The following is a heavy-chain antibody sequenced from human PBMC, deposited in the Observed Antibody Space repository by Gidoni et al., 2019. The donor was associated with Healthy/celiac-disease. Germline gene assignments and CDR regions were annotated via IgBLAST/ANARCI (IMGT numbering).Heavy chain of an antibody. CDR1: GGSISSGSYY. Sequence: QVQLQESGPGLVKPSQTLSLTCTVSGGSISSGSYYWSWIRQPAGKGLEWIGRIYTSGSTNYNPSLKSRVTISVDTSKNQFSLKLSSVTAADTAVYYCAREIESDSSGYIDYWGQGTLVTVSS. J-gene: IGHJ4*02. CDR3: AREIESDSSGYIDY. CDR2: IYTSGST. V-gene: IGHV4-61*02. D-gene: IGHD3-22*01.